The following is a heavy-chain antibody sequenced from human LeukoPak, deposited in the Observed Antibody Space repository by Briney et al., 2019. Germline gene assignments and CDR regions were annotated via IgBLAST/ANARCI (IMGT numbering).Heavy chain of an antibody. Sequence: ASVKGSCKASLRTFTRYAISWVRQAPGHGLEWRGGGIPIFGTAHYAQNFQGAVTITAGTSTSIAYIELSSVSTEDTAVYCCASTTMTTLHWFDPWGQGTVVTVSS. D-gene: IGHD4-17*01. J-gene: IGHJ5*02. CDR1: LRTFTRYA. CDR2: GIPIFGTA. CDR3: ASTTMTTLHWFDP. V-gene: IGHV1-69*06.